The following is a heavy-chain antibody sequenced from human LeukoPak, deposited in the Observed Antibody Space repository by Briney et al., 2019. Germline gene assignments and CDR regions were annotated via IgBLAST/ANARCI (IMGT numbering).Heavy chain of an antibody. CDR3: ARDLQIAARQGSYFDY. D-gene: IGHD6-6*01. J-gene: IGHJ4*02. CDR2: IYSGGST. CDR1: GFTVSSNY. Sequence: GGSLRLSCAASGFTVSSNYMSWVRQAPGKGLEWVSVIYSGGSTYYADSVKGRFTISRDNAKNSLYLQMNSLRAEDTAVYYCARDLQIAARQGSYFDYWGQGTLVTVSS. V-gene: IGHV3-66*01.